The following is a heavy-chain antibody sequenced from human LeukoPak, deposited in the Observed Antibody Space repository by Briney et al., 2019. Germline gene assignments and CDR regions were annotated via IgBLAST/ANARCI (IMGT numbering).Heavy chain of an antibody. CDR3: ARNLMSVSESDAFDI. CDR2: INPNSGGT. D-gene: IGHD3-16*01. CDR1: GYTFTGYY. J-gene: IGHJ3*02. V-gene: IGHV1-2*02. Sequence: ASVKVSCKASGYTFTGYYMHWVRQAPGQGLEWMGWINPNSGGTNYAQKFQGRVTMTRDTSISTAYMELSRLRADDTAVYYCARNLMSVSESDAFDIWGQGTMVTVSS.